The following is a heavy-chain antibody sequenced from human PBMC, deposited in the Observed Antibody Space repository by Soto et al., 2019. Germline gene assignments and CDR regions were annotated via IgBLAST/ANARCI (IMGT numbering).Heavy chain of an antibody. CDR3: AGGGGVDDAFDI. V-gene: IGHV1-3*01. CDR2: INAGNGNT. J-gene: IGHJ3*02. CDR1: GYTFTSYA. D-gene: IGHD3-16*01. Sequence: ASVKISCKASGYTFTSYAMHWVRQAPGQRLEWMGWINAGNGNTKYSQKFQGRVAITRDTSASTAYMELSSLRSEDTAVYYCAGGGGVDDAFDIWGQGTMVTVSS.